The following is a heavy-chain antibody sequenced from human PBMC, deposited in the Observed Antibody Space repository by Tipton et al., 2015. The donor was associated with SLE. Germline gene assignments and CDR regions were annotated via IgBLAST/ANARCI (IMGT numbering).Heavy chain of an antibody. CDR1: GFTFSGRE. CDR3: AKQFVDV. CDR2: ISETGDST. J-gene: IGHJ3*01. V-gene: IGHV3-23*01. D-gene: IGHD5-24*01. Sequence: SLRLSCAASGFTFSGREMIWVRQAPGKGLEWVSSISETGDSTHYADSVKGRFTISRDNSKSTLYLQMSSLRAEDTAVYYCAKQFVDVWGQGTMVIVSS.